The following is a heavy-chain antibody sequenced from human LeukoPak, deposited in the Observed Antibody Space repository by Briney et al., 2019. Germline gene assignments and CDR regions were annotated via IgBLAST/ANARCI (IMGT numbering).Heavy chain of an antibody. J-gene: IGHJ4*02. Sequence: SETLSLTCIVSGSSISNYYWSWIRQPAGKGLEWIGRIYSSGSTNYNPPLKSRVTMSLDTSKNQFSLKLSSVTAADTAVYYCARAAHSGSLAPFDYWGQGTLVTVSS. CDR1: GSSISNYY. D-gene: IGHD1-26*01. V-gene: IGHV4-4*07. CDR2: IYSSGST. CDR3: ARAAHSGSLAPFDY.